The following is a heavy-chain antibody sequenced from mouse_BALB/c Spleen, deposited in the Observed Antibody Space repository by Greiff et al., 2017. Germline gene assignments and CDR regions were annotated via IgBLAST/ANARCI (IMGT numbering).Heavy chain of an antibody. CDR2: INPSNGGT. D-gene: IGHD1-1*01. J-gene: IGHJ3*01. Sequence: QVQLQQSGAELVKPGASVKLSCKASGYTFTSYYMYWVKQRPGQGLEWIGEINPSNGGTNFNEKFKSKATLTVDKSSSTAYMQLSSLTSEDSAVYYCARLNYGSSTWFAYWGQGTLVTVSA. V-gene: IGHV1S81*02. CDR3: ARLNYGSSTWFAY. CDR1: GYTFTSYY.